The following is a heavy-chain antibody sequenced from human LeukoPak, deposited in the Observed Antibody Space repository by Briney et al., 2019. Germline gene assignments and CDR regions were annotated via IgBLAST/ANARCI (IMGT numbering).Heavy chain of an antibody. CDR1: GYTFTSYA. CDR3: ARDAQHSPYGDYGDY. D-gene: IGHD4-17*01. J-gene: IGHJ4*02. Sequence: ASVKVSCKASGYTFTSYAMHWVRQAPGQRLEWMGWINAGNGNTKYSQKFQGRVTITRDTSASTAYMELSSLRSEDTAVYYCARDAQHSPYGDYGDYWGQGTLVTVSS. V-gene: IGHV1-3*01. CDR2: INAGNGNT.